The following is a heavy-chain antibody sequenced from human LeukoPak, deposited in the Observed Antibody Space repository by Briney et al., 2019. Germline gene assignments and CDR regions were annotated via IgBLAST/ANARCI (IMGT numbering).Heavy chain of an antibody. J-gene: IGHJ6*03. Sequence: SETLSLTCAVYGGSFSGYYWSWIRQPPGKGLEWIGEINHSGRTNYNPSLKSRVTISVDTSKNQFSLKLSTVTAADTAVFYCARGFSISGGTTYYDFWSGYPYYYYMDVWGKGTTVTVSS. CDR2: INHSGRT. V-gene: IGHV4-34*01. D-gene: IGHD3-3*01. CDR3: ARGFSISGGTTYYDFWSGYPYYYYMDV. CDR1: GGSFSGYY.